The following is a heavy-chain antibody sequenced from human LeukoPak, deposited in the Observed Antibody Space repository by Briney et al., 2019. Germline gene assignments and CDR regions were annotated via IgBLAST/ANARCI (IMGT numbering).Heavy chain of an antibody. CDR1: GGSLSSYY. CDR2: IYDSGTT. D-gene: IGHD6-13*01. CDR3: ARGGSSWRWFDP. J-gene: IGHJ5*02. Sequence: SETLSLTCTVSGGSLSSYYWSWIRQSPGKGLESIGYIYDSGTTNYNPSLKGRVTISVDTSKNQFSLKMNSVTAADTAVYYCARGGSSWRWFDPWGQGTLVTVSS. V-gene: IGHV4-59*01.